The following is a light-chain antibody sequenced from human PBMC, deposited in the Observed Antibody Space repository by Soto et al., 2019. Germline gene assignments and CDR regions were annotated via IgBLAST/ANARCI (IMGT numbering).Light chain of an antibody. V-gene: IGLV2-14*01. CDR2: DVS. CDR3: SSYTSSSPVV. J-gene: IGLJ2*01. CDR1: SSAVGGYNY. Sequence: QSALTQPASVSGSPGRSFTISSTGTSSAVGGYNYVSWYQQLPAKAPKLMIYDVSNRPSGVSNRFSGSKSGNTASLTISGLQAEDEADYYCSSYTSSSPVVFGGGTKLTVL.